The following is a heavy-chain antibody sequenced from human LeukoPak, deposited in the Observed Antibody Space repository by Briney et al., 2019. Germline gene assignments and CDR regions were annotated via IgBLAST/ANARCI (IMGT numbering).Heavy chain of an antibody. CDR1: GYTFTGCY. CDR3: ARASTPSYSSSHVTI. J-gene: IGHJ3*02. D-gene: IGHD6-13*01. V-gene: IGHV1-2*04. CDR2: INPNSGGT. Sequence: ASVKVSCKASGYTFTGCYMHWVRQAPGQGLEWMGWINPNSGGTNYAQKSQGWVTMTRDTSISTAYMELSRLRSDDTAVYYCARASTPSYSSSHVTIWGQGTMVTVSS.